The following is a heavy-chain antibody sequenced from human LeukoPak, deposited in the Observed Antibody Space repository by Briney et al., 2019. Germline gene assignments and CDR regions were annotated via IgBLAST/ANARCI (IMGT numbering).Heavy chain of an antibody. CDR3: AKESSEYSSGWYRVDAFDI. Sequence: PGGSLRLSCAASGFTFSSYGMHWVRQAPGKGLEWVAFIRYDGSNKYYADSVKGRFTISRDNSKNTLYLQMNSLRAEDTAVYYCAKESSEYSSGWYRVDAFDIWGQGTMVTVSS. CDR1: GFTFSSYG. CDR2: IRYDGSNK. J-gene: IGHJ3*02. D-gene: IGHD6-19*01. V-gene: IGHV3-30*02.